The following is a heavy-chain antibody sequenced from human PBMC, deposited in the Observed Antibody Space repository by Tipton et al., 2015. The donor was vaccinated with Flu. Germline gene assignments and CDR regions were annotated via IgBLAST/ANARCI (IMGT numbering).Heavy chain of an antibody. J-gene: IGHJ4*02. CDR3: ARVPPFKNWNYESDY. CDR2: MNPNTGNT. CDR1: GYIFINYD. Sequence: QVQLVQSGAEVRKPGASVKVSCKASGYIFINYDINWIRQATGQGLEWMGWMNPNTGNTDYAQKFQGKVTMTRGTSISTAYMQRSSLTSEDTAIYYCARVPPFKNWNYESDYWCQGTLVTVSS. V-gene: IGHV1-8*01. D-gene: IGHD1-7*01.